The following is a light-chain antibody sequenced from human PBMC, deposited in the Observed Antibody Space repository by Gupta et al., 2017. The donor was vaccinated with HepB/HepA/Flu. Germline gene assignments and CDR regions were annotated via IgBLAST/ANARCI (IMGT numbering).Light chain of an antibody. CDR1: QGISSY. CDR2: AAS. V-gene: IGKV1-8*01. CDR3: QQYYSYPRT. Sequence: AIRMTPSPSSFSASTGARVTITCRASQGISSYLALYQQKPGKAPKLLIYAASTLQSGVPSRFSGSGSGTDFTLTISCLQSEDFATYYCQQYYSYPRTFGQGTKVEIK. J-gene: IGKJ1*01.